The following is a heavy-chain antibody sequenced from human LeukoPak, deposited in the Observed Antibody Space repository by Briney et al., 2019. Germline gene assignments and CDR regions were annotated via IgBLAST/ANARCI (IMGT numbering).Heavy chain of an antibody. D-gene: IGHD1-1*01. V-gene: IGHV4-39*01. Sequence: SETLSLTCTVSGGSINSSSYFWGWIRRPPGKGLEWIGSIYYSGSTYHNPSLKSRVTISVDTSKNQFSLKLSSVTAADTAMYYCARFITTTGSFDYWGQGTLVTVSS. J-gene: IGHJ4*02. CDR2: IYYSGST. CDR1: GGSINSSSYF. CDR3: ARFITTTGSFDY.